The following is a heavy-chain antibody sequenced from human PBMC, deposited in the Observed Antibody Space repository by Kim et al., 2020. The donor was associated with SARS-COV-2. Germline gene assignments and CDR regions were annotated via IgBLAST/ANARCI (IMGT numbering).Heavy chain of an antibody. D-gene: IGHD1-26*01. CDR1: GDIFKKDA. V-gene: IGHV1-69*10. CDR2: IIPSLGEA. Sequence: SVKVSCKASGDIFKKDALNWVRLAPGQGLEWVGGIIPSLGEATYPQKFQGRVTITVDKSTTTAYMELTGLRQEDTAFYYFARDVGVSASYGFDVWGQGT. CDR3: ARDVGVSASYGFDV. J-gene: IGHJ3*01.